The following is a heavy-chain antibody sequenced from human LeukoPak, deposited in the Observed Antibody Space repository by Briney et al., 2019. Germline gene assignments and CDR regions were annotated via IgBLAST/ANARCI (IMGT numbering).Heavy chain of an antibody. Sequence: GGSLRLSCAASGFTFSSHAMHWVRQAPGKGLEWVAVISFDGSNKYYADSAKGRFTISRDNSKNTLYLQMNSLGTEDTAVYYCASVGGYDPLFDYWGQGTLVTVSS. V-gene: IGHV3-30-3*01. CDR3: ASVGGYDPLFDY. J-gene: IGHJ4*02. CDR2: ISFDGSNK. D-gene: IGHD5-12*01. CDR1: GFTFSSHA.